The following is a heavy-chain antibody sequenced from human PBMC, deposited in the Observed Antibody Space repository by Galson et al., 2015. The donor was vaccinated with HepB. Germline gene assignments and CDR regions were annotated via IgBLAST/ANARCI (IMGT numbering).Heavy chain of an antibody. CDR1: GFTFSSYA. V-gene: IGHV3-30*04. Sequence: SLRLSCAASGFTFSSYAMQWVRQAPGKGLEWVAVISYDGTYKYSADSVKGRFTISRDSSKKTLYLQMNSLRAEDTAVYYCARIDYYETSAYYPLDYWGQGTLVTVSS. D-gene: IGHD3-22*01. J-gene: IGHJ4*02. CDR3: ARIDYYETSAYYPLDY. CDR2: ISYDGTYK.